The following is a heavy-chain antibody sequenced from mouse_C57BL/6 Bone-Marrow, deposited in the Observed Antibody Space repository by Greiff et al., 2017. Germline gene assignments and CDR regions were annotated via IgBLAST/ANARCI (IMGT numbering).Heavy chain of an antibody. J-gene: IGHJ3*01. D-gene: IGHD1-1*01. Sequence: QVQLQQSGAELVKPGASVKISCKASGYAFSSYWMNWVKQRPGKGLEWIGQIYPGDGDTNYNGKFKGKATLTADTSSSTAYMQLSSLTSEDAAVYFCARLSSSSGFAYWGQGTLVTVSA. CDR2: IYPGDGDT. CDR1: GYAFSSYW. CDR3: ARLSSSSGFAY. V-gene: IGHV1-80*01.